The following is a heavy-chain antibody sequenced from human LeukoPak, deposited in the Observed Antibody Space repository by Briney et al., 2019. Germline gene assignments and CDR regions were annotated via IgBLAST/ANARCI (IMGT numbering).Heavy chain of an antibody. CDR2: INPNSGDT. J-gene: IGHJ4*02. CDR1: GYTFTGYY. Sequence: GASVKVSCKASGYTFTGYYMHWVRQAPGQGLEWMGWINPNSGDTNYAQKFQGRVTMTRDTSKNQFSLKLSSVTAADTAVYYCAREGEYGGAIDYWGQGTLVTVSS. V-gene: IGHV1-2*02. CDR3: AREGEYGGAIDY. D-gene: IGHD4/OR15-4a*01.